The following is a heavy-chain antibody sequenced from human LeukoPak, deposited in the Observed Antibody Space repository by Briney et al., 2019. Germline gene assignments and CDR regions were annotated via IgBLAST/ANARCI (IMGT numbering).Heavy chain of an antibody. CDR3: AGGRLVSSQPFDY. Sequence: SETLSLTCAVYGGSFSGYYWSWIRQPPGKGLEWIGEINHSGSTNYNPSLKSRVTISADTSKNQFSLKLSSVTAADTAAYYCAGGRLVSSQPFDYWGQGTLVTVSS. V-gene: IGHV4-34*01. CDR1: GGSFSGYY. CDR2: INHSGST. D-gene: IGHD6-6*01. J-gene: IGHJ4*02.